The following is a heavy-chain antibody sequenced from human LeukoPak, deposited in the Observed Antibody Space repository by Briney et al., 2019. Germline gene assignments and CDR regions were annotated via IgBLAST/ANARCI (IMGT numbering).Heavy chain of an antibody. CDR1: GFTFSSYG. V-gene: IGHV3-33*06. Sequence: GGSLRLSCATSGFTFSSYGMHWVRQAPGKGLEWVAVIWNDGSNEYYADSVKGRFTISRDNSKNTLYLQMNSLRAEDTAVYYCAKKALGEYDILTGYYNAGYFDYWGQGTLVTVSS. CDR3: AKKALGEYDILTGYYNAGYFDY. D-gene: IGHD3-9*01. CDR2: IWNDGSNE. J-gene: IGHJ4*02.